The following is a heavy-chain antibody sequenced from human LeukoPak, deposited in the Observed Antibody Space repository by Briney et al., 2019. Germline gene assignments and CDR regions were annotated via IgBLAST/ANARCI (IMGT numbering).Heavy chain of an antibody. J-gene: IGHJ4*02. D-gene: IGHD3-16*01. V-gene: IGHV1-2*02. Sequence: ASVKVSCKASGYTFTDYYMHWVRQAPGQGLEWMGWINPNSGVTNYAQNFQGRVTMTRDTAITTAYMELTWLSSDDTAVYYCARERSNGRLRLDFWGQGTLVTASS. CDR1: GYTFTDYY. CDR2: INPNSGVT. CDR3: ARERSNGRLRLDF.